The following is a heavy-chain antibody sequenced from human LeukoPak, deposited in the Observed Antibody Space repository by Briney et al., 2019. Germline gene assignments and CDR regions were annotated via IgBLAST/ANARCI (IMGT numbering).Heavy chain of an antibody. J-gene: IGHJ4*02. CDR1: GGSISSYY. D-gene: IGHD3-10*01. V-gene: IGHV4-4*07. CDR3: ARAIWYGSGTTAFDY. Sequence: PSETLSLTCTVSGGSISSYYWSWIRQPAGKGLEWIGRIYNSGSTNYNTNYNPSLTSRVTMSVDTSKNQFSLKLNSVSAADTAVYFCARAIWYGSGTTAFDYWGQGTLVT. CDR2: IYNSGST.